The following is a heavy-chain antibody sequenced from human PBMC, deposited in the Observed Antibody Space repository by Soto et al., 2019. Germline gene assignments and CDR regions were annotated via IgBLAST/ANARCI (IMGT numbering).Heavy chain of an antibody. V-gene: IGHV4-34*01. D-gene: IGHD3-10*01. Sequence: SETLSLTCAVYGGSFSGYYWSWIRQPPGKGLEWIGEINHSGSTNYNPSLKSRVTISVDTSKNQFSLKLSSVTAADAAVYYCARVQSITMVRGVRWFDPWGQGTLVTVSS. J-gene: IGHJ5*02. CDR1: GGSFSGYY. CDR2: INHSGST. CDR3: ARVQSITMVRGVRWFDP.